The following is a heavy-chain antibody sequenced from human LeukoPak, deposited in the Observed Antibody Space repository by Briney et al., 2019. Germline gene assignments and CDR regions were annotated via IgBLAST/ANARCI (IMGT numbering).Heavy chain of an antibody. CDR2: IYPGDSDT. D-gene: IGHD4-23*01. CDR1: GYSFISYW. J-gene: IGHJ6*03. V-gene: IGHV5-51*01. CDR3: ARQTLPAGNSGGYYYYYYMDV. Sequence: GESLKISCKGSGYSFISYWIGWVRQMPGKGLEWMGIIYPGDSDTRYSPSFQGQVTISADKSISTAYLQWSSLKASDTAMYYCARQTLPAGNSGGYYYYYYMDVWGKGTTVTVSS.